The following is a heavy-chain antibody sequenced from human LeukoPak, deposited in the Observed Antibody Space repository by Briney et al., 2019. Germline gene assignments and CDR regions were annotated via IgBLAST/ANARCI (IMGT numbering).Heavy chain of an antibody. V-gene: IGHV4-39*01. J-gene: IGHJ3*02. CDR2: VSYSGST. Sequence: SETLSLTCTVSGGSISSSSYYWGWIRQPPGKGLEWIGSVSYSGSTYYNPSLKSRVTISVDTSKNQFSLKLSSVTAADTAVYYCARLGPFYGSGSYSAFDIWGQGTMVTVSS. CDR1: GGSISSSSYY. CDR3: ARLGPFYGSGSYSAFDI. D-gene: IGHD3-10*01.